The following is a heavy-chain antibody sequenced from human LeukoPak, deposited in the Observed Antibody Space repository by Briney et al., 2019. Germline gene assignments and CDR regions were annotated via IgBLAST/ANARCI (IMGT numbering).Heavy chain of an antibody. Sequence: PGGSLRLSSAASGFTFSSYWMSWVREAPGKGLEWVTFIQNHGSNKYYADSVKGRFTISRDNSKNTLYLQMNSLRDEDTAAYYCAKDAVGATFDFWGQGPLVTVSS. D-gene: IGHD1-26*01. CDR1: GFTFSSYW. J-gene: IGHJ4*02. V-gene: IGHV3-30*02. CDR2: IQNHGSNK. CDR3: AKDAVGATFDF.